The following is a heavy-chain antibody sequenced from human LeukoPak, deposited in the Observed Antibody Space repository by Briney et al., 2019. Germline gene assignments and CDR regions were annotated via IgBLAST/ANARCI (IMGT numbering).Heavy chain of an antibody. V-gene: IGHV3-23*01. D-gene: IGHD4-17*01. J-gene: IGHJ4*02. CDR3: ARSVTRYGYGDYADY. CDR1: GFTFCSYG. CDR2: ISGSGGST. Sequence: GGALRLSCAASGFTFCSYGMSWVRQAPGEGLGWVSAISGSGGSTYYADSVKGRFTISRDNAKNSLYLQMNSLRAEDTAVYYCARSVTRYGYGDYADYWGQGTLVTVSS.